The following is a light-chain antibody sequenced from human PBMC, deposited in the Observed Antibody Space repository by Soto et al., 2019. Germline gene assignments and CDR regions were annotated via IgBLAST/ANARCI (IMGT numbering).Light chain of an antibody. Sequence: IQMNQSPSSLSASVGDRVTITCRASQRIGVILNWYQQKPGTAHKLLIYAASRLQSGVPSRFRGSGSGTDFTLSISNLQPEDFVSYICKQSVNTAPTFGGVNKVESK. J-gene: IGKJ4*01. CDR2: AAS. CDR1: QRIGVI. V-gene: IGKV1-39*01. CDR3: KQSVNTAPT.